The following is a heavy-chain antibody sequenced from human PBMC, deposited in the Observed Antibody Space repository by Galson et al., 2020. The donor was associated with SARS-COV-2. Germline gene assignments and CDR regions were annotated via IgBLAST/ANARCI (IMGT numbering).Heavy chain of an antibody. J-gene: IGHJ6*02. CDR1: GGSLSNFA. CDR2: IIPFFGTT. D-gene: IGHD1-7*01. CDR3: ATKQSDTETNTYYYYYHAVDV. V-gene: IGHV1-69*13. Sequence: SVKVSCKPSGGSLSNFAINWVRQAPGQGLAWMGGIIPFFGTTDYVEKFQGRVTFSADESTTTAYMELSSLSSEDTAVYYCATKQSDTETNTYYYYYHAVDVWGQGTTVTVSS.